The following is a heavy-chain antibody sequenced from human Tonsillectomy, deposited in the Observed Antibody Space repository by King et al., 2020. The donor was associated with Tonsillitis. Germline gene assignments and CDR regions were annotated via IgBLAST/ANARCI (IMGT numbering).Heavy chain of an antibody. J-gene: IGHJ5*02. CDR2: IDWDDDK. CDR3: ARIQGPYDFWSAPFDP. V-gene: IGHV2-70*01. Sequence: TLKESGPALVKPTQTLTLTCTFSGFSLTTSGMCVSWIRQPPGKALEWLALIDWDDDKYYSTSLKTRLTISKDTSKNQVVLTMTNMDPVDTATYYCARIQGPYDFWSAPFDPWGQGTLVTVSS. D-gene: IGHD3-3*01. CDR1: GFSLTTSGMC.